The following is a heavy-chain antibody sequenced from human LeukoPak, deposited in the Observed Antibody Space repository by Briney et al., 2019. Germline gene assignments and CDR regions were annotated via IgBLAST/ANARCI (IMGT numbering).Heavy chain of an antibody. CDR2: INPNSDDT. V-gene: IGHV1-2*02. CDR1: EYTFTGYY. J-gene: IGHJ1*01. CDR3: ARRFVAVVGAESFFQH. Sequence: ASVKVSCKASEYTFTGYYIHWVRQAPGQGLEWMGWINPNSDDTKYAQRFQGRVTMTRDTSISTAYMELSRLRSDDTAVYYCARRFVAVVGAESFFQHWRQGTLVIVSS. D-gene: IGHD2-15*01.